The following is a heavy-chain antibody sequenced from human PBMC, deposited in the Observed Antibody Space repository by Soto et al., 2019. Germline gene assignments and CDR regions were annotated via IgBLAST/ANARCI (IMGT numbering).Heavy chain of an antibody. Sequence: EVQLVESGGGLVQPGGSLRLSCAASGFTFSSYWMHWVRQAPGKGLVWVSRINSDGSSTSYADSVKGRFTISSDNAKNTLYLQMNSLRAEDTAVYYCARLAVAAKGEDYWGQGTLVTVSS. CDR3: ARLAVAAKGEDY. J-gene: IGHJ4*02. CDR1: GFTFSSYW. V-gene: IGHV3-74*01. D-gene: IGHD6-19*01. CDR2: INSDGSST.